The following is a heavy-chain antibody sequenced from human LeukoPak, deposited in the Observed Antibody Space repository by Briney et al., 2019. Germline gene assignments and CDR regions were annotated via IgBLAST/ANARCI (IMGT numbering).Heavy chain of an antibody. Sequence: GGSLRLSCADSGFTFYRFGMAWVRQAPGKGLEWVATISGSGDGTYYADSVNGRFTMSRDNSNNTLYLQMDSLGAEDTAIYYCARGRGPPNSTRDFYYYYYMDVWGTGTTVTVSS. J-gene: IGHJ6*03. CDR1: GFTFYRFG. V-gene: IGHV3-23*01. CDR3: ARGRGPPNSTRDFYYYYYMDV. CDR2: ISGSGDGT. D-gene: IGHD6-13*01.